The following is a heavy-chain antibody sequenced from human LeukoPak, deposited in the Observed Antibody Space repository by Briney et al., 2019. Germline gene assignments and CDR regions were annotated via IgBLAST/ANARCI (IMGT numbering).Heavy chain of an antibody. CDR2: ISYDGSNK. CDR3: GRLMGGYDSYFYGMDV. Sequence: GGSLRLSCAASGFTFSSFGMHWVRQAPGKGLEWVAVISYDGSNKYYADSVKGRFTISRDNSQDTLYLQMNSLRPEDTAVYYCGRLMGGYDSYFYGMDVWGQGTTVTVSS. D-gene: IGHD5-12*01. V-gene: IGHV3-30*03. CDR1: GFTFSSFG. J-gene: IGHJ6*02.